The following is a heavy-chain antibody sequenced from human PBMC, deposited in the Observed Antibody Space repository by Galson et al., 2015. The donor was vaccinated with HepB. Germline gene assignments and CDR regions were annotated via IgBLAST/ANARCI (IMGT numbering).Heavy chain of an antibody. Sequence: SLRLSCAASGFTFRNTWMNWVRQAPGKGLEWVAFIRFDGSYKYYAASVQGRFTISRDNSKNTLSLQMNSLRAEDTALYYCAKLSLEWQRFANNDYWGQGTLVTVSS. V-gene: IGHV3-30*02. J-gene: IGHJ4*02. D-gene: IGHD5-12*01. CDR1: GFTFRNTW. CDR2: IRFDGSYK. CDR3: AKLSLEWQRFANNDY.